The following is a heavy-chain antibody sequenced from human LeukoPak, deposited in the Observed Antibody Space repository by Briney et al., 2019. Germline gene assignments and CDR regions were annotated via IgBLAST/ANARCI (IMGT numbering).Heavy chain of an antibody. D-gene: IGHD5-18*01. V-gene: IGHV4-39*07. CDR1: GFTFSSYI. CDR2: IYYSGST. CDR3: ARTTEGGYTYDYFYYYYMDV. Sequence: GSLRLSCAASGFTFSSYILSWVRQPPGKGLEWIGSIYYSGSTYYNPSLKSRVTISVDTSKNQFSLKLSSVTAADTAVYYCARTTEGGYTYDYFYYYYMDVWDKGTTVTISS. J-gene: IGHJ6*03.